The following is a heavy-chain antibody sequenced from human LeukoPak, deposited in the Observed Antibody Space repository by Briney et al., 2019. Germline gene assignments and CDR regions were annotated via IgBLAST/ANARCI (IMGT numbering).Heavy chain of an antibody. Sequence: GRSLRLSCAASGFTFISFGMHWVRQAPGKGLQWVALISFDGGDKYYADSVKGRFTISRDNSKDTLFLQMNSLRPKDTAVYYCAKQGRDHCSGGSCYLFDYWGQGTLVTVSS. J-gene: IGHJ4*02. CDR1: GFTFISFG. CDR3: AKQGRDHCSGGSCYLFDY. CDR2: ISFDGGDK. V-gene: IGHV3-30*18. D-gene: IGHD2-15*01.